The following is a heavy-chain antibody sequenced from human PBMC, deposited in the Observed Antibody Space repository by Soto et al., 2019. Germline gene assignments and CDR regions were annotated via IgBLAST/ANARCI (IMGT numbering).Heavy chain of an antibody. D-gene: IGHD4-17*01. V-gene: IGHV1-46*03. J-gene: IGHJ6*04. CDR1: GYTFTSYY. Sequence: ASVKVSCKASGYTFTSYYMHWVRQAPGQGLEWMGRINANNGSTSYAQKFQGRVTMTRDTSTSTVYMELSSLRSEDTAVYYCASDPYLCYSAKDDYGAVSSRYMDVWGKGTTVTVSS. CDR3: ASDPYLCYSAKDDYGAVSSRYMDV. CDR2: INANNGST.